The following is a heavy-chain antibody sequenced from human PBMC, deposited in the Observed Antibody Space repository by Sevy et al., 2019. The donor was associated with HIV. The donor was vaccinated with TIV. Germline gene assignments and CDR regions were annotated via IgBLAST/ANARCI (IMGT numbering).Heavy chain of an antibody. J-gene: IGHJ6*02. Sequence: GGSLRLPCAASGFTLSDYYMSWIRQAPGKGLEWVSYISGSGSDIYYADSVKGRFSVSRDNAKNSLYLQMNSLRAEDTAVYYCARDHVKDGDLGDYYYFAMDVWGQGTTVTVSS. D-gene: IGHD4-17*01. CDR1: GFTLSDYY. CDR2: ISGSGSDI. V-gene: IGHV3-11*01. CDR3: ARDHVKDGDLGDYYYFAMDV.